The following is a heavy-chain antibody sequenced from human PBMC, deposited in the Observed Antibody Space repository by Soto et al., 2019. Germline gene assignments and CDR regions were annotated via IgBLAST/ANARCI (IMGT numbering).Heavy chain of an antibody. CDR2: ISSNGGST. CDR3: ARAKGYCSSTSCPTYYFDY. J-gene: IGHJ4*02. D-gene: IGHD2-2*01. V-gene: IGHV3-64*01. CDR1: GFTFSSYA. Sequence: EVQLVESGGGLVQPGGSLRLSCAASGFTFSSYAMHWVRQAPGKGLEYVSAISSNGGSTYYANSVKGRFTISRDNSKNTLYLQMGSLRAEDMAVYYCARAKGYCSSTSCPTYYFDYWGQGTLVTVSS.